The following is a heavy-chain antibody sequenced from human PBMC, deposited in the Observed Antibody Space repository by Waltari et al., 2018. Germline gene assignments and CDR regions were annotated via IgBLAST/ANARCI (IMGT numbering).Heavy chain of an antibody. D-gene: IGHD3-16*01. CDR2: INMVGRGT. Sequence: EVQLVESGGGLVQPGGSLRLSCAASGFTFSPFWMHWVRQAQGTGLVWVLRINMVGRGTKYAYSVRGRFNISRDNAKNTLYLQMNNLRAEDTAMYYCARGWGGHVDYWGQGTLVTVSS. CDR3: ARGWGGHVDY. J-gene: IGHJ4*02. V-gene: IGHV3-74*03. CDR1: GFTFSPFW.